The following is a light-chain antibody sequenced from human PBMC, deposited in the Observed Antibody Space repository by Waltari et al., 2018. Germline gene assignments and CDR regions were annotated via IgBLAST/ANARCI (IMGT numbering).Light chain of an antibody. J-gene: IGLJ1*01. CDR2: EVS. CDR1: SSDIGRYNR. CDR3: SSYVSSSTYI. Sequence: QAALTQSPSVSGSPGQPVTISCPVTSSDIGRYNRLSWYQQHPGKAPKLLIYEVSKRPSGVSDRFSGSKSDNTASLTISGLQAEDEADYYCSSYVSSSTYIFGAGTRLTVL. V-gene: IGLV2-18*02.